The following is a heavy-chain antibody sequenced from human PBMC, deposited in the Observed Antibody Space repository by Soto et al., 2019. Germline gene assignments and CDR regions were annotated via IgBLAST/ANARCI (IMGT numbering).Heavy chain of an antibody. J-gene: IGHJ3*02. V-gene: IGHV1-24*01. D-gene: IGHD7-27*01. CDR3: AAPNHNWGVDAFDI. CDR1: GYTLTELS. CDR2: FDPEDGET. Sequence: GASVKVSCKVSGYTLTELSMHWVRQAPGKGLEWMGGFDPEDGETTYAQKFQGRVTMTEDTSTDTAYMELSSLRSEDTAVYYCAAPNHNWGVDAFDIWGQGTMVTVSS.